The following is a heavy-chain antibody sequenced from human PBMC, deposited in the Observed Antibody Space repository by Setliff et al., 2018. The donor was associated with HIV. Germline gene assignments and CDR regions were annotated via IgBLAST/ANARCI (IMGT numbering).Heavy chain of an antibody. V-gene: IGHV4-59*12. CDR2: TYNSENI. CDR1: NGSINDYY. Sequence: ASETLSLTCRMSNGSINDYYWSWIRQSPGKGLEWIGSTYNSENINYNPSLKSRVTVSVDTSKNQFSLRLTSVTAADTAVYFCARHFYTTSWYSGTYWYFDLWGRGTLVTVS. D-gene: IGHD2-15*01. CDR3: ARHFYTTSWYSGTYWYFDL. J-gene: IGHJ2*01.